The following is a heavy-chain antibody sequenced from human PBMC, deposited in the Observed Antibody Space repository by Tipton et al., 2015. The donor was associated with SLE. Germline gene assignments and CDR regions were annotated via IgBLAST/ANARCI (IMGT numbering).Heavy chain of an antibody. CDR1: GFTFSSYG. CDR3: ARELTPYYGMDV. J-gene: IGHJ6*02. CDR2: IWYDESRK. V-gene: IGHV3-30*02. Sequence: SLRLSCAASGFTFSSYGMHWVRQAPGKGLEWVASIWYDESRKYFADSVKGRFTISRDNSKNTLYLQMNSLRAEDTAVYYCARELTPYYGMDVWGQGTTVTVSS.